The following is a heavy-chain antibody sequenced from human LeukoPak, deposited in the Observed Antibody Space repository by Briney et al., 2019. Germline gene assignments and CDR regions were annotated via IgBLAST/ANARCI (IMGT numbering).Heavy chain of an antibody. CDR3: ASPGYCSSTSCYRADYYYGMDV. CDR2: IIPIFGTA. D-gene: IGHD2-2*01. J-gene: IGHJ6*02. V-gene: IGHV1-69*13. Sequence: AASVKVSCKASGGTFSSYAISWVRQAPGQGLEWMGGIIPIFGTANYAQKFQGRVTITADESTSTAYMELSSLRSEDTAVYYCASPGYCSSTSCYRADYYYGMDVWGQGTTVTVSS. CDR1: GGTFSSYA.